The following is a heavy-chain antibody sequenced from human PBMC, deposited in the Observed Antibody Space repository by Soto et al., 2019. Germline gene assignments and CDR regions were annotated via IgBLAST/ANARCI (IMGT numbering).Heavy chain of an antibody. J-gene: IGHJ6*02. D-gene: IGHD3-3*01. Sequence: SETLSLTCAVYGGSFSGYYWSWIRQPPGKGLEWIGEINHSGSTNYNPSLKSRVTISVDTSKNQFSLKLSSVTDADTAVYYCWREGVAVHYYYGMRVCGRGTTVIVAS. CDR2: INHSGST. CDR1: GGSFSGYY. CDR3: WREGVAVHYYYGMRV. V-gene: IGHV4-34*01.